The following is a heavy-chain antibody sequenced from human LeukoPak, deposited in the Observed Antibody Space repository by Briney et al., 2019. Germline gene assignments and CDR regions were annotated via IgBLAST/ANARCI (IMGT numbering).Heavy chain of an antibody. J-gene: IGHJ4*02. D-gene: IGHD3-3*01. CDR3: ATTFGAYLFDY. Sequence: SETLSLTCTVSGYSISSGYYWGWIRQPPGKGLEWIGSIYHSGSTYYNPSLKSRVTISVDTSKNQFSLKLSSVTAADTAVYYCATTFGAYLFDYWGQGTLVTASS. CDR1: GYSISSGYY. V-gene: IGHV4-38-2*02. CDR2: IYHSGST.